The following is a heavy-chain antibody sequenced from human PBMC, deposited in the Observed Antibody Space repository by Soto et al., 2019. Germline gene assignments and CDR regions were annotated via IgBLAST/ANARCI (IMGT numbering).Heavy chain of an antibody. CDR2: IFYTGRT. D-gene: IGHD3-22*01. J-gene: IGHJ4*02. Sequence: PSETLSLTCTVSDGSISTSSYYWGWIRQSPGKGLEWIGTIFYTGRTYYNPSLESRVTLSVDTSKNQSSLHLTSVTAADTAVYYCTRHHPHHYDSSGYFDYWGQGTLVTVSS. V-gene: IGHV4-39*01. CDR3: TRHHPHHYDSSGYFDY. CDR1: DGSISTSSYY.